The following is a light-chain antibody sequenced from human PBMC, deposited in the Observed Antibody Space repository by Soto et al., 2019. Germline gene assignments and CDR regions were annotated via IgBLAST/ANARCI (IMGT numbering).Light chain of an antibody. Sequence: QSALTQPASVSGYPGQSITISCTGTSSDIGAYNYVSWYQQHPGKAPKLMIYDVNIRPSGVSNRFSGSKSGNTASLTISGAQAEDEADYYCTSWTTSTTMIFGGGTQLTVL. CDR3: TSWTTSTTMI. J-gene: IGLJ2*01. CDR1: SSDIGAYNY. CDR2: DVN. V-gene: IGLV2-14*03.